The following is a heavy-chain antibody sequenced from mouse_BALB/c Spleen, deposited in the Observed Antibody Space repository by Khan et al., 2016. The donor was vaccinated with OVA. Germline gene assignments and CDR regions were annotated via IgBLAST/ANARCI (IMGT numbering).Heavy chain of an antibody. CDR2: INTYTGEP. CDR1: GYSFTNYG. D-gene: IGHD1-1*02. V-gene: IGHV9-3-1*01. Sequence: QIQLVQSGPEVKKPGETVKISCKASGYSFTNYGMNWVRQAPGKGLKWMGWINTYTGEPTYADDFKGRFAFSLETSASTAYLQINKLKNEDTATYFCASGGYWYFDVWGAGTTVTVSS. J-gene: IGHJ1*01. CDR3: ASGGYWYFDV.